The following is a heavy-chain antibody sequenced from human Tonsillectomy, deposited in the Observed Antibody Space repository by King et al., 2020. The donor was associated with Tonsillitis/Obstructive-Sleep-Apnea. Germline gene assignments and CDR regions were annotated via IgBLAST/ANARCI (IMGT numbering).Heavy chain of an antibody. CDR1: GFTFSNHV. CDR2: VSVRGGST. V-gene: IGHV3-23*04. Sequence: VQLVESGGGSVQPGGSLRLFCAASGFTFSNHVMSWVRQAPGKGLEWISSVSVRGGSTLYADSVKGRFTISRDNSKNTLYLQMDSLRVDDTAVYYCAKVPPDFWGFIDDWGQGSLVTVYS. D-gene: IGHD3-3*01. J-gene: IGHJ4*02. CDR3: AKVPPDFWGFIDD.